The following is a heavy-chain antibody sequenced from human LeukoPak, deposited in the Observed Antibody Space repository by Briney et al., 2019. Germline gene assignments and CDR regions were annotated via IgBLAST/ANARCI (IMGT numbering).Heavy chain of an antibody. CDR3: AKAQDYGGKNYFDY. CDR1: GFTFDDYA. Sequence: GRSLRLSCAASGFTFDDYAMHWVRHAPGKGLEWVSGISWNSGSIGYGDSVKGRFTISRDNAKNSLYLQMNSLRAEDMAVYYCAKAQDYGGKNYFDYWGQGTLVTVSS. CDR2: ISWNSGSI. V-gene: IGHV3-9*03. J-gene: IGHJ4*02. D-gene: IGHD4-23*01.